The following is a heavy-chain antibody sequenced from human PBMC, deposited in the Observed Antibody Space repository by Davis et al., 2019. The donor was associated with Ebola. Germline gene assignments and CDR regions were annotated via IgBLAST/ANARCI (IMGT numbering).Heavy chain of an antibody. J-gene: IGHJ6*02. V-gene: IGHV3-30-3*01. Sequence: GESLKISCAASGFTFSSYAMHWVRKAPGKGLEWVAVISYDGSNKYNADSVKGRFTISRDNSKNTLYLQMNSLRAEDTAVYYCARGLWLPDYYYYYGMDVWGQGTTVTVSS. D-gene: IGHD3-16*01. CDR2: ISYDGSNK. CDR3: ARGLWLPDYYYYYGMDV. CDR1: GFTFSSYA.